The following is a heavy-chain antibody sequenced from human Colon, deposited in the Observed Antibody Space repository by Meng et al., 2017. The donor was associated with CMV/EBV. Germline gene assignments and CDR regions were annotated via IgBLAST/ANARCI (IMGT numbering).Heavy chain of an antibody. CDR1: GSTPSTFW. Sequence: EVERAGSGVNLVQPGGSLRFSCAVSGSTPSTFWLDWVRQVPGNGPVWVSRVHSSGSMETYEDSVKGRFTASRYNTKNTFYLQMNSLRDEDTAVYYCVMLPPGFWGQGTLVTVSS. J-gene: IGHJ4*02. CDR3: VMLPPGF. D-gene: IGHD3-10*01. CDR2: VHSSGSME. V-gene: IGHV3-74*03.